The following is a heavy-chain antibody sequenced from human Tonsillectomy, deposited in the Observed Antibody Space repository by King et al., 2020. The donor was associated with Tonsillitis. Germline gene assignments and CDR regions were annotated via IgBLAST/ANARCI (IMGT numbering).Heavy chain of an antibody. Sequence: QLQESGPGLVEPSETLSLTCTVSGGSISSSSYYWGWIRQPPGKGLEWIGSSYYSGSTYYNTSLKSRVTISVDTSKNQFSLTRSSLTSADTAVYYCASQITAAGTLGALDYWGQGTLVTVSS. CDR2: SYYSGST. D-gene: IGHD6-13*01. J-gene: IGHJ4*02. CDR1: GGSISSSSYY. CDR3: ASQITAAGTLGALDY. V-gene: IGHV4-39*01.